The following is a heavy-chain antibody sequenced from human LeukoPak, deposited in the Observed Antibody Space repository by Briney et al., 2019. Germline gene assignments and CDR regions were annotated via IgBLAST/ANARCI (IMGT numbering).Heavy chain of an antibody. D-gene: IGHD1-1*01. CDR2: IGGGNSIT. CDR3: AKGFWRYLDY. J-gene: IGHJ4*02. CDR1: GFTFSTYA. V-gene: IGHV3-23*01. Sequence: PGGSLRLSCAASGFTFSTYAMSWVRQAPGKGLEWVSGIGGGNSITYYADSVKGRFTISRDNSKNTVYLQMNSLRAEDTAVYYCAKGFWRYLDYWGQGTLVTVSS.